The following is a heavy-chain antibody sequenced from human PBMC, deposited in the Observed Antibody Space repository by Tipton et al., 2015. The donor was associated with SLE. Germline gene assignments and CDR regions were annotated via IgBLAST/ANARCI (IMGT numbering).Heavy chain of an antibody. CDR2: IYSRGST. CDR3: ASSNTAGRVG. V-gene: IGHV4-4*09. D-gene: IGHD6-13*01. J-gene: IGHJ4*02. Sequence: TLSLTCTVSGGSISSHYWSWIRQPPGKGLEWIGYIYSRGSTNHNPSLKSRVTMSVDTSKNQFSLKLISVTAADTAVSYCASSNTAGRVGWGQGTLVTVYS. CDR1: GGSISSHY.